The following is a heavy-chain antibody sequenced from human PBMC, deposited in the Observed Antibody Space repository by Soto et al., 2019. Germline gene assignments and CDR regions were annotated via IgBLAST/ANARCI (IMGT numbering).Heavy chain of an antibody. D-gene: IGHD5-12*01. CDR1: GYLISSGYY. CDR2: IDYSGKT. V-gene: IGHV4-38-2*01. J-gene: IGHJ5*02. Sequence: PSETLSLTCSVSGYLISSGYYWGWVRQTPGKGLEWLGSIDYSGKTYKNPSLKSRVSASVDLSQNQFSLKLSSVTAADTALYYCARPEGGYGSGYSWFDPWGQGTRVTVSS. CDR3: ARPEGGYGSGYSWFDP.